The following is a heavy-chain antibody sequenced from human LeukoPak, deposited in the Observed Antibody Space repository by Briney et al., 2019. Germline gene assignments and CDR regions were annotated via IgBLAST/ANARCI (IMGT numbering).Heavy chain of an antibody. CDR3: AKDAFKLWSVYYFDY. D-gene: IGHD3-10*01. CDR2: ISGSGGST. CDR1: GFTFSSYA. Sequence: PGGSLRLSCAASGFTFSSYAMSWVRQPPGKGLEWVSAISGSGGSTYYADSVKGRFTISRDNSKNTLYLQMNSLRAEDTAVYYCAKDAFKLWSVYYFDYWGQGTLVTVSS. V-gene: IGHV3-23*01. J-gene: IGHJ4*02.